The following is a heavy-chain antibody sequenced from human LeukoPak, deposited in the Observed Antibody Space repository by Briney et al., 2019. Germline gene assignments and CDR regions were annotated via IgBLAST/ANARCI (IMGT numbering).Heavy chain of an antibody. D-gene: IGHD2-2*01. J-gene: IGHJ6*02. CDR1: GYRFTSYW. V-gene: IGHV5-51*01. CDR2: IYPGGSDT. CDR3: ARHGGYCSSTSCPGGYYGMDV. Sequence: GESLKISFKGSGYRFTSYWIGWVRQVPGKGLEWMGIIYPGGSDTRYSPSFQGQVTISADKSSSTAYLQWSSLKASDTAMYYCARHGGYCSSTSCPGGYYGMDVWGQGTTVTVSS.